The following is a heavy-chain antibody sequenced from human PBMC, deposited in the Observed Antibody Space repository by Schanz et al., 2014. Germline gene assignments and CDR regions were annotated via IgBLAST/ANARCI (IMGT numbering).Heavy chain of an antibody. CDR1: GYTFISYG. Sequence: QVQLVQSGAEVRKPGASVKVSCKASGYTFISYGISWVRQAPGQGLEWLGWISAQTGDTRYAQKFQGRVTMTTDTATNTAYMELRSLRLDDTAVYYCARATTAWPFDLWGQGTLVTVSS. V-gene: IGHV1-18*01. D-gene: IGHD4-17*01. J-gene: IGHJ4*02. CDR3: ARATTAWPFDL. CDR2: ISAQTGDT.